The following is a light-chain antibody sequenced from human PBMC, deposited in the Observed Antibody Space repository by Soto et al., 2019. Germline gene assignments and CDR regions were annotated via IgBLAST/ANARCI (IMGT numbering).Light chain of an antibody. J-gene: IGKJ5*01. CDR3: QQYFDNSIT. CDR1: QTLLYTSNNKTY. Sequence: DIVMTQAPDSLAVSLGERATINCKSSQTLLYTSNNKTYLAWYQQKPGQPPKLLIYWASVRDSGVPDRFSGSGSETDFTLTISNLQAEDVAVYYCQQYFDNSITFGQGTRLEIE. CDR2: WAS. V-gene: IGKV4-1*01.